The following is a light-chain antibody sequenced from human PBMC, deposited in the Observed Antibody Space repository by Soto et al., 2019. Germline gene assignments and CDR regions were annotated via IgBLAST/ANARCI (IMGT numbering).Light chain of an antibody. CDR3: TSYTGSSTV. J-gene: IGLJ2*01. V-gene: IGLV2-14*01. CDR2: EVS. Sequence: QPASVSGSPGQSITISCTGTSSDVGGYNYVSWYQQHPGKAPKLMIYEVSNRPSGVSNRFSGSKSGNTASLTISGLQAEDEADYYCTSYTGSSTVFGGGTKLTVL. CDR1: SSDVGGYNY.